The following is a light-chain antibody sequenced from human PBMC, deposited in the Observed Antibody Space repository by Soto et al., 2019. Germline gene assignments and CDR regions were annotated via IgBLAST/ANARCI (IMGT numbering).Light chain of an antibody. J-gene: IGLJ3*02. CDR2: EVS. Sequence: QSVLTQPASVSGSPGQSITISCTGTSSDVVGYNYVSWYQQHPGKAPKLMIYEVSNQPSGVTTRFSGSTPGNKASLTISGRPDEDEADYYCSSYTSSSTRVFGGGTKLTVL. CDR1: SSDVVGYNY. V-gene: IGLV2-14*01. CDR3: SSYTSSSTRV.